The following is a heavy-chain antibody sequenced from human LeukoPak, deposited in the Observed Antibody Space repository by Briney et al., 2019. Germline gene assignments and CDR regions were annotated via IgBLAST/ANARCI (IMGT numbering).Heavy chain of an antibody. V-gene: IGHV4-61*02. J-gene: IGHJ3*02. CDR2: IYTSGST. CDR1: GGSISSGSYY. D-gene: IGHD2-2*01. CDR3: ARDNAPRSSSTSDAFDI. Sequence: PSQTLSLTCTVSGGSISSGSYYWSWIRQPAGKGLEWIGRIYTSGSTNYNPSLKSRVTISVDTSKNQFSLKLSSVTAADTAVYYCARDNAPRSSSTSDAFDIWGQGTMVTVSS.